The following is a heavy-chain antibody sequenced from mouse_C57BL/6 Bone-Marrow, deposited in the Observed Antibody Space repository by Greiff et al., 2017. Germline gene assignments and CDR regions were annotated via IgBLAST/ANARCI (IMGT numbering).Heavy chain of an antibody. CDR1: GYTFTDYN. Sequence: EVQLQQSGPELVKPGASVKIPCKASGYTFTDYNMDWVKQSHGKSLEWIGDINPNNGGTIYNQKFKGKATLTVDKSSSTAYMELRSRTSDDTAVYYCARGGNSGPYYYAMDYWGQGTSVTVSS. J-gene: IGHJ4*01. V-gene: IGHV1-18*01. D-gene: IGHD3-2*02. CDR3: ARGGNSGPYYYAMDY. CDR2: INPNNGGT.